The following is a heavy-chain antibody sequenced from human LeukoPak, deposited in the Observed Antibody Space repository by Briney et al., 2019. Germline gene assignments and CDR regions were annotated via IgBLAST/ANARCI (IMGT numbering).Heavy chain of an antibody. J-gene: IGHJ3*02. CDR2: ISYDGSNK. Sequence: GGSLRLSCAASGFTFSSYAMHWVRQAPGKGLEWVAVISYDGSNKYYADSVKGRFTISRDNPNNTLFLQMNSLRAEDTAVYYCAKEGGYSYGFGIGDDALDIWGQGTMVTVSS. CDR1: GFTFSSYA. CDR3: AKEGGYSYGFGIGDDALDI. V-gene: IGHV3-30*04. D-gene: IGHD5-18*01.